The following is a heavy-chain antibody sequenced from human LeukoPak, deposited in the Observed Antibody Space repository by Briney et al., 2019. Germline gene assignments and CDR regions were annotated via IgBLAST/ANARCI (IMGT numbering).Heavy chain of an antibody. D-gene: IGHD1-14*01. CDR1: GFTFSSYA. V-gene: IGHV3-23*01. CDR3: ARDPNRGYIDY. CDR2: ISGSGGST. J-gene: IGHJ4*02. Sequence: GGSLRLSCAASGFTFSSYAMSWVRQAPGKGLEWVSAISGSGGSTYYADSVKGRFTISRDNSKNTLYLQMNSLRPEDTAVYYCARDPNRGYIDYWGQGTLVTVSS.